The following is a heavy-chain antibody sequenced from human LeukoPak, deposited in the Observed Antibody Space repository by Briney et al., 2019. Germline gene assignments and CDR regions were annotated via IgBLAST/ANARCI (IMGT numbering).Heavy chain of an antibody. D-gene: IGHD6-13*01. CDR1: GGSISSSSYY. CDR3: ARDRVGDAPYSSSWYWFDP. J-gene: IGHJ5*02. CDR2: IYYSGST. Sequence: SETLSLTCTVSGGSISSSSYYWGWIRQPPGKGLEWIGSIYYSGSTYYNPSLKSRVTISVDTSKNQFSLKLSSVTAADTAVYYCARDRVGDAPYSSSWYWFDPWGQGTLVTVSS. V-gene: IGHV4-39*07.